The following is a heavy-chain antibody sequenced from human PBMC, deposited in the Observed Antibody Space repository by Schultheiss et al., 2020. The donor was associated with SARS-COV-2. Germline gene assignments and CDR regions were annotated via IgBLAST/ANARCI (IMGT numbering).Heavy chain of an antibody. CDR1: GFTFSSYS. D-gene: IGHD3-22*01. J-gene: IGHJ4*02. CDR2: ISSSSSYI. V-gene: IGHV3-21*01. CDR3: ARETYHYETSGYYPYYFDY. Sequence: GGSLRLSCAASGFTFSSYSMNWVRQAPGKGLEWVSSISSSSSYIYYADSVKGRLTISRDNAKNSLYLQMNSLRAEDTAVYYCARETYHYETSGYYPYYFDYWGQGTLVTVSS.